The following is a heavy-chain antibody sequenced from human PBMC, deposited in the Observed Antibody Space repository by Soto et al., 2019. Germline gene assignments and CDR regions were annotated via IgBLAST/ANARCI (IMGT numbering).Heavy chain of an antibody. CDR3: ARRYCSNGSCYHVDV. V-gene: IGHV3-30*03. CDR2: ISYDGTNK. D-gene: IGHD2-15*01. CDR1: GFTFSSYG. Sequence: HVQLVESGGGVVQPGTSLRLSCAASGFTFSSYGMHWVRQAPGKGLEWVAVISYDGTNKHYADSVKGRFTISRDNSKNTLYLQMNSLRAEDTALYYCARRYCSNGSCYHVDVWGKGTTVTVSS. J-gene: IGHJ6*04.